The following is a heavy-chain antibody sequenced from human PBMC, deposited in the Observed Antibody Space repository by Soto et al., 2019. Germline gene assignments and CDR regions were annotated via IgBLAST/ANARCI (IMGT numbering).Heavy chain of an antibody. CDR1: GYSFAGYW. D-gene: IGHD3-22*01. CDR3: ARQIYDSDTGPNFQYYFDS. V-gene: IGHV5-10-1*01. J-gene: IGHJ4*02. Sequence: GESLKISCKGAGYSFAGYWITWVRQKPGKGLEWMGRIDPSDSQTYYSPSFRGHVTISATKSITTVFLQWSSLRASDTAMYYCARQIYDSDTGPNFQYYFDSWGQGTPVTVSS. CDR2: IDPSDSQT.